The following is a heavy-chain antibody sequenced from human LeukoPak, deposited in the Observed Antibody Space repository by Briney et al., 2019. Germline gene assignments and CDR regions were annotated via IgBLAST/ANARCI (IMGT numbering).Heavy chain of an antibody. CDR3: GMAMDV. CDR2: ISHDEANT. J-gene: IGHJ6*02. D-gene: IGHD5-24*01. V-gene: IGHV3-30*03. Sequence: AGGSLRLSCAASGFIFNNYAMHWVRQAPGKGLEWVAVISHDEANTYYADSVKGRFTISRDNSKNTLNLQIDSLRAADTAVYYCGMAMDVWGRGTTVTVSS. CDR1: GFIFNNYA.